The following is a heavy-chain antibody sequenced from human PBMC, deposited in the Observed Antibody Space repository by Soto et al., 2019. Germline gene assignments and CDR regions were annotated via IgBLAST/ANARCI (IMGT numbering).Heavy chain of an antibody. CDR3: AKGFPIGSGSWNFDS. Sequence: GGSLRLSCAASGFTFDTHAMNWVRQAPGKGLEWVTGISGSGDYTYYADSVRGRFTISRDNSKNTLFLQMNSLRGDDTAVYYCAKGFPIGSGSWNFDSWGHGNLVTVSS. CDR2: ISGSGDYT. V-gene: IGHV3-23*01. J-gene: IGHJ4*01. D-gene: IGHD5-12*01. CDR1: GFTFDTHA.